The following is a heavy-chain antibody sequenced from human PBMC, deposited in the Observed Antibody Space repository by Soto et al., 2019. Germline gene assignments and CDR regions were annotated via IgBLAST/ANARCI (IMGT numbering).Heavy chain of an antibody. CDR3: ATQKSSSAAPSNGMDV. J-gene: IGHJ6*02. V-gene: IGHV4-39*01. D-gene: IGHD6-25*01. CDR1: VGSISSSGYY. Sequence: PSETLSLTCTLSVGSISSSGYYCGWIRQAPGKGLEWIGNIYSDGRTYYNPSLRSRVALAIGTSQNQFSLKLTSVDASDTAIYYCATQKSSSAAPSNGMDVWGLGNTVTV. CDR2: IYSDGRT.